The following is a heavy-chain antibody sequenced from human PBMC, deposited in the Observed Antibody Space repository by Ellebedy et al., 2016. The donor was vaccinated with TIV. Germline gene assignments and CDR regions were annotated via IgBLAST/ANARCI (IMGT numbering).Heavy chain of an antibody. D-gene: IGHD3-3*01. Sequence: GGSLRLXXAASGFTFSSYAMHWVRQAPGKGLEWVAVISYDGSNKYYADSVKGRFTISRDNSKNTLYLQMNSLRAEDTAVYYCARGGYDFWSGSLDVWGKGTTVTVSS. J-gene: IGHJ6*04. CDR3: ARGGYDFWSGSLDV. CDR1: GFTFSSYA. CDR2: ISYDGSNK. V-gene: IGHV3-30-3*01.